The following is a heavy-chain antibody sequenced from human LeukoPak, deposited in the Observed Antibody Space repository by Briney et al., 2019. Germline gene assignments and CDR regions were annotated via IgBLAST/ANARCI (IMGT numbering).Heavy chain of an antibody. D-gene: IGHD3-3*01. CDR2: IYPGDSDT. V-gene: IGHV5-51*01. CDR1: GYTFSSYW. Sequence: GESLKISCKSSGYTFSSYWIGWVRQMPGKGLEWMGIIYPGDSDTRYSPSLQGQVTISVDTSIGTAYLQWSSLKASDTAIYYCARQNDFRLDYWGQGTLVTVSS. J-gene: IGHJ4*02. CDR3: ARQNDFRLDY.